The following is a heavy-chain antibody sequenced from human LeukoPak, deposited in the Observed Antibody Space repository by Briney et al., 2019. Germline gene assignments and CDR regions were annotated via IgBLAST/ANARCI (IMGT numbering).Heavy chain of an antibody. CDR1: GFSFSTYR. CDR3: ARLAGYSYGYIAY. J-gene: IGHJ4*02. Sequence: GGSLRLSCAASGFSFSTYRMHWVRQAPGKGPMWVSRICPDGTVTNYADSVKARFSISRDNARNTVYLQMNSLRAEDTAVYYCARLAGYSYGYIAYWGQGTLVTVSS. D-gene: IGHD5-18*01. V-gene: IGHV3-74*01. CDR2: ICPDGTVT.